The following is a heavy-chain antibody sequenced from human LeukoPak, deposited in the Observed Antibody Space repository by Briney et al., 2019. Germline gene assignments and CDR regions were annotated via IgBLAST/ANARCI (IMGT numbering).Heavy chain of an antibody. D-gene: IGHD3-10*01. CDR2: MNPNSGNT. J-gene: IGHJ5*02. CDR3: ARVKVVRGVIFWWFDP. CDR1: GYTFTSYD. Sequence: GASVKVSCKASGYTFTSYDINWVRQATGQGLEWMGWMNPNSGNTGYAQKFQGRVTMTRNTSISTAYMELSSLRSEDTAVYYCARVKVVRGVIFWWFDPWGQGTLVTVSS. V-gene: IGHV1-8*01.